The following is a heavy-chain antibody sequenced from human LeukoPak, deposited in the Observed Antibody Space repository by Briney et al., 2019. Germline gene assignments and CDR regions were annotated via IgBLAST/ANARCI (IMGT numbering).Heavy chain of an antibody. Sequence: SVKLSCKASGGTFSSYAMSWVRQAPGQGLEWMGGIIPIFGTANYAQKFRGRVTITADESTSTAYMELSSLRSEDTAVYYCARDWYRYYYDSSRYYGPNAFDIWGQGTMVTVSS. CDR3: ARDWYRYYYDSSRYYGPNAFDI. D-gene: IGHD3-22*01. J-gene: IGHJ3*02. CDR2: IIPIFGTA. CDR1: GGTFSSYA. V-gene: IGHV1-69*01.